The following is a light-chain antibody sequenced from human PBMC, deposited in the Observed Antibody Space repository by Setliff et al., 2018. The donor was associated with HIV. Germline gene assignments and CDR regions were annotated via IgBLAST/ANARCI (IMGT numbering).Light chain of an antibody. CDR2: DVS. CDR1: SSDVGAYNY. V-gene: IGLV2-14*03. CDR3: HSKRSSSTPYV. Sequence: QSVLAQPPSASGSPGQSVTISCTGTSSDVGAYNYVSWYQQHPGKAPKLLIYDVSDRPSGVSNRFSGSKSGNTASLTISGLQAEDEADYYCHSKRSSSTPYVFGTGTKATVL. J-gene: IGLJ1*01.